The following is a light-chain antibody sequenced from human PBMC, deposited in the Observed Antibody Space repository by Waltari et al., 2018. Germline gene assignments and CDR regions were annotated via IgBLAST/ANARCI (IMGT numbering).Light chain of an antibody. CDR1: PSVSRA. J-gene: IGKJ1*01. V-gene: IGKV3-20*01. CDR3: QHYLRLPVT. Sequence: IVLTQSPGTLSSSLGERATVACRASPSVSRALAWYQQKPGQAPRLLIYGAATRAPGIPDRFSGSGSGTDFSLTISRLEPDDFAVYYCQHYLRLPVTFGQGTTVEI. CDR2: GAA.